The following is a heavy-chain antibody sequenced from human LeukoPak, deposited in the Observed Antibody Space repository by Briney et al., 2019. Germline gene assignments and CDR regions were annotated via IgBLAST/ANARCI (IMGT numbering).Heavy chain of an antibody. CDR2: IYYSGST. J-gene: IGHJ5*02. V-gene: IGHV4-39*07. Sequence: WVRQAPGKGLEWIGSIYYSGSTYYNPSLRGRVTISVDTSKNQFSLKLSSVTAADTAVYYCARVSRIAAVQNWFDPWGQGTLVTVSS. D-gene: IGHD6-13*01. CDR3: ARVSRIAAVQNWFDP.